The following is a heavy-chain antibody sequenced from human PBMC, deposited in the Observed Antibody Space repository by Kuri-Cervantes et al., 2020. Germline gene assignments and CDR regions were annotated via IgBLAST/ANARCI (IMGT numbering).Heavy chain of an antibody. J-gene: IGHJ5*02. CDR2: ISAYNGNT. CDR3: ARSYGEQWLGKYNWFDP. V-gene: IGHV1-18*01. CDR1: GYTFTSYG. D-gene: IGHD6-19*01. Sequence: ASGKVSCKASGYTFTSYGISWVRQAPGQGLEWMGWISAYNGNTNYAQKLQGRVTMTTDTSTSTAYMELRSLRSDDTAVYYCARSYGEQWLGKYNWFDPWGQGTLVTVSS.